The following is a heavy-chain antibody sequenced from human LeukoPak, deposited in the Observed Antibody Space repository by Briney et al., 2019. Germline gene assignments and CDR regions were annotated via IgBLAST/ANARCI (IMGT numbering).Heavy chain of an antibody. CDR2: IKQDGSEK. J-gene: IGHJ4*02. CDR1: GFTFSSYW. V-gene: IGHV3-7*01. Sequence: GGSLRLSCAASGFTFSSYWMSWVRQAPGKGLEWVANIKQDGSEKYYVDSVKGRFTISRDNAKNSLYQQMNSLRAEDTAVYYCARDSSGWYGHPKNEDYWGQGTLVTVSS. CDR3: ARDSSGWYGHPKNEDY. D-gene: IGHD6-19*01.